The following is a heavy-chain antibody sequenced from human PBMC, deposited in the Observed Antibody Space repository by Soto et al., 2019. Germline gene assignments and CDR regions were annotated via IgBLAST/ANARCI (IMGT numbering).Heavy chain of an antibody. J-gene: IGHJ3*02. D-gene: IGHD3-22*01. V-gene: IGHV5-51*01. CDR2: IYPGDSDT. CDR1: GYSFTSYW. Sequence: LGESLKISCKGSGYSFTSYWIGWVRQMPGKGLEWMGIIYPGDSDTRYSPSFQGQVTISADKSISTAYLQWSSLKASDTAMYYCARGAITMIVVVIPDAFDIWGQGTMVTVSS. CDR3: ARGAITMIVVVIPDAFDI.